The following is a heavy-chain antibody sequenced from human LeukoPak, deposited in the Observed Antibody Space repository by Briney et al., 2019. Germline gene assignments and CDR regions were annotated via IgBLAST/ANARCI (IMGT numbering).Heavy chain of an antibody. J-gene: IGHJ4*02. CDR1: GFTFSSSW. CDR3: ARDNPPDY. CDR2: IKQDGSEK. Sequence: GGSLRLSCVASGFTFSSSWMSWVRRAPGKGLEWVANIKQDGSEKSYVESVRGRFTISRDNAKNSLYLQLNSLRAEDTALYYCARDNPPDYWGQGTLVTVSS. V-gene: IGHV3-7*03.